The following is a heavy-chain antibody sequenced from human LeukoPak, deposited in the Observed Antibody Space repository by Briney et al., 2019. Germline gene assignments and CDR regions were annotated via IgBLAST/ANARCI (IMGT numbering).Heavy chain of an antibody. CDR2: IYYSGST. J-gene: IGHJ4*02. V-gene: IGHV4-59*08. CDR3: ARHSPTTVAYYFDY. Sequence: SETLSLTCIVSGGSISNYYWSWIRQPPGKGLEWIGYIYYSGSTNYNPSLKSRVTISVDTSKNQFSLKLSSVTAADTAVYYCARHSPTTVAYYFDYWGQGTLVTVSS. D-gene: IGHD4-17*01. CDR1: GGSISNYY.